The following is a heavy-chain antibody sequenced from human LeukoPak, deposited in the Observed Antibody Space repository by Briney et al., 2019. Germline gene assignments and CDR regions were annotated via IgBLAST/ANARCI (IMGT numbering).Heavy chain of an antibody. D-gene: IGHD4-23*01. Sequence: ASVKVSCKASGGSFSSYAISWVRQAPGQGLEWMGGIIPIFGTANYAQKFQGRVTIPADESTSTAYMELSSLRSEDTAVYYCAGGGGNAFGYFDYWGQGTLVTVSS. J-gene: IGHJ4*02. CDR2: IIPIFGTA. V-gene: IGHV1-69*13. CDR3: AGGGGNAFGYFDY. CDR1: GGSFSSYA.